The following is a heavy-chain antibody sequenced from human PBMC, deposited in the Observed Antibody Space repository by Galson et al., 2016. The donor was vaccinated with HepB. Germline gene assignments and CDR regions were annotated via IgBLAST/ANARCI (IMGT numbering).Heavy chain of an antibody. CDR1: GFTLESYG. J-gene: IGHJ4*02. CDR3: TATNDYAWGSYRAPFDY. V-gene: IGHV3-30*03. Sequence: SLRLSCAASGFTLESYGMHWVRQAPGKGLEWVAVSSQDESNEYSADSVKGRFTISRDNSKNTLYLQMNSLRAEDTAVYYCTATNDYAWGSYRAPFDYWGQGTLVTVPS. CDR2: SSQDESNE. D-gene: IGHD3-16*02.